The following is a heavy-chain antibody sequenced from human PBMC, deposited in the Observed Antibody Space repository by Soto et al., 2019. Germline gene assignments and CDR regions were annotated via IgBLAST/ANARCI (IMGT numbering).Heavy chain of an antibody. CDR2: IYYSGST. CDR1: GGSISSSSYY. V-gene: IGHV4-39*02. J-gene: IGHJ6*02. CDR3: ARDGRAVAGTSKGYYYYGMDV. Sequence: SETLSLTCTVSGGSISSSSYYWGWIRQPPGKGLEWIGSIYYSGSTYYNPSLKSRVTISVDTSKNQFSLKLSSVTAADTAVYHCARDGRAVAGTSKGYYYYGMDVWGQGTTVTVSS. D-gene: IGHD6-19*01.